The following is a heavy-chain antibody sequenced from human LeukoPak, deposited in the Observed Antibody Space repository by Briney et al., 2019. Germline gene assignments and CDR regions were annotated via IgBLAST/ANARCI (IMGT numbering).Heavy chain of an antibody. CDR2: IYYSGRT. J-gene: IGHJ6*04. D-gene: IGHD3-16*01. CDR3: ARSLKGAGMDV. Sequence: SETLSLTCTVHGDSISSYYWSWIRQPPGKGLEWIGYIYYSGRTNYNPSLKSRVTISVDTSKNQFSLKLSSVSAADTAVYYCARSLKGAGMDVWGKGTTVTVSS. CDR1: GDSISSYY. V-gene: IGHV4-59*01.